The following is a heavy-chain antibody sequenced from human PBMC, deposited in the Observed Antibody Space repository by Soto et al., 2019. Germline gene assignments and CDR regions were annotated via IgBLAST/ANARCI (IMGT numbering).Heavy chain of an antibody. CDR3: AKYDSFDPTGHSLL. J-gene: IGHJ4*02. Sequence: EVQLLESGGGLVQPGGSLRLSCAASGFTFSSHAMNWVRQAPGKGLEWVSAISGSGDNTYYADSVKGRFTISRDKSKSTLFLQMNSLRAEDTAVYYCAKYDSFDPTGHSLLWGQGTLVTVSS. CDR1: GFTFSSHA. D-gene: IGHD3-9*01. V-gene: IGHV3-23*01. CDR2: ISGSGDNT.